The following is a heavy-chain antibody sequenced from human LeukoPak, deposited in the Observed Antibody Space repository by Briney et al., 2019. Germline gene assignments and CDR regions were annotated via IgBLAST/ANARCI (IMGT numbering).Heavy chain of an antibody. CDR2: IKQDGSEK. CDR1: GFTFSSYW. Sequence: GGSLRLSCAASGFTFSSYWMSWVRQAPGKGLEWVANIKQDGSEKYYVDSVKGRFLISRDNSKNMLYLQMGSLRAEDMAVYYCARADCSSSSCYTVAYWGQGTLVTVSS. CDR3: ARADCSSSSCYTVAY. D-gene: IGHD2-2*02. V-gene: IGHV3-7*01. J-gene: IGHJ4*02.